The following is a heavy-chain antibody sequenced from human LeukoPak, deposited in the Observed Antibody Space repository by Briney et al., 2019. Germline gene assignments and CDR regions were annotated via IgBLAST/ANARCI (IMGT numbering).Heavy chain of an antibody. CDR3: ASSVPIWFGETNAFDI. V-gene: IGHV1-18*01. Sequence: ASVKVSCKASGYTFTSYVMNWVRQAPGQGLEWMGWISPYNGNTNYAQKLQGRVTMTTDTSTSTAYMELRSLRSDDTAGYYCASSVPIWFGETNAFDICGEGTM. J-gene: IGHJ3*02. D-gene: IGHD3-10*01. CDR1: GYTFTSYV. CDR2: ISPYNGNT.